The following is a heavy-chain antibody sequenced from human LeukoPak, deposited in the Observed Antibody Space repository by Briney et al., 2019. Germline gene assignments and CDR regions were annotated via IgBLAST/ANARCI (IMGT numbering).Heavy chain of an antibody. Sequence: GGSLRLSCAASGFTFSDYYMSWIRQAPGKGLEWVSYISSSGSTIYYADSVKGRFTISRDNAKNSLYLQMNSLRAEDTAVYYRARDQGLGYNLFDYWGQGTLVTVSS. J-gene: IGHJ4*02. CDR1: GFTFSDYY. D-gene: IGHD5-24*01. CDR2: ISSSGSTI. CDR3: ARDQGLGYNLFDY. V-gene: IGHV3-11*01.